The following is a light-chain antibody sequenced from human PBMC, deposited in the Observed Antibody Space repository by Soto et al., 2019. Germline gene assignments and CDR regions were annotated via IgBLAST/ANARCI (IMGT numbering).Light chain of an antibody. CDR3: SSYTGSDAVV. J-gene: IGLJ2*01. V-gene: IGLV2-8*01. Sequence: QSALTQPPSASGSPGQSVTISCTGTSSDVGGFNYVSWYQQPPGKAPKLMIYEVTKRPSGVPDRCSGSKSGNTASLTVSGLQAEDEADYYCSSYTGSDAVVFGGGTKLTVL. CDR1: SSDVGGFNY. CDR2: EVT.